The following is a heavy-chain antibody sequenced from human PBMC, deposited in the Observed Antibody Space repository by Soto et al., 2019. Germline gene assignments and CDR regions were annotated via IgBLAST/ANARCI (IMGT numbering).Heavy chain of an antibody. V-gene: IGHV3-9*01. J-gene: IGHJ6*02. D-gene: IGHD2-2*01. Sequence: PGRSLRLSCAASGFTFDDYAMHSVRQAPGKGLEWVSGISWNSGSIGYADSVKGRFTISRDNAKNSLYLQMNSLRAEDTALYYCAKDIGSWELVPAAMPASYYYGMDVWGQGTTVTVSS. CDR2: ISWNSGSI. CDR1: GFTFDDYA. CDR3: AKDIGSWELVPAAMPASYYYGMDV.